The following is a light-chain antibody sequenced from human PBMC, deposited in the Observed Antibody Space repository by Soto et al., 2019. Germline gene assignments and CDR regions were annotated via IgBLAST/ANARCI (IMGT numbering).Light chain of an antibody. CDR3: QHYGRSPS. J-gene: IGKJ1*01. CDR2: GAS. Sequence: EIVLTQSPGTLSLSPGEGATLSCRASESVASSYLAWYQQIPGQAPRLLIYGASSRATGTPDRFSGSGSGTNFTLTINKVEPEDSAVYYCQHYGRSPSFGRGTKVDIK. V-gene: IGKV3-20*01. CDR1: ESVASSY.